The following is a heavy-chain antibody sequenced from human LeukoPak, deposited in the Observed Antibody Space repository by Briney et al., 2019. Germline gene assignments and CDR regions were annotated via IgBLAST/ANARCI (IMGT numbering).Heavy chain of an antibody. CDR1: GNTLTSYY. J-gene: IGHJ6*02. V-gene: IGHV1-46*01. Sequence: ASVKVSCKASGNTLTSYYIHWVRQAPGQGLEWMGIINPSGGSTSYAQKFQGRVSMTRDTSTSTVYMELSSLTSEDTAVYYCARVGGCSGGTCYNGMDVWGQGTTVTVSS. D-gene: IGHD2-15*01. CDR2: INPSGGST. CDR3: ARVGGCSGGTCYNGMDV.